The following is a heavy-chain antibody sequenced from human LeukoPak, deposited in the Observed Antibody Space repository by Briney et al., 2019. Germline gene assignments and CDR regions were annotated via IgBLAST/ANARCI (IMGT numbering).Heavy chain of an antibody. J-gene: IGHJ5*02. V-gene: IGHV4-34*01. CDR3: ARHSLGYNWFDP. CDR2: INHSGST. CDR1: GGSFSGYY. D-gene: IGHD2-21*01. Sequence: PSETLSLTCAVYGGSFSGYYWSWIRQPPGKGLEWIGEINHSGSTNYNPSLKSRVTISVDTSKNQFSLKLSSVTASDTAVYYCARHSLGYNWFDPWGQGTLVTVSS.